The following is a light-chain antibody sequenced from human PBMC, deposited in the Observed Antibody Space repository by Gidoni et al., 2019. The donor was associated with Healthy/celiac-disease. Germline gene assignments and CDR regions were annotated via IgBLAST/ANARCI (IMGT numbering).Light chain of an antibody. CDR1: QSIGSS. CDR2: YAS. J-gene: IGKJ4*01. Sequence: EIVLTQLPDSLSVTPKEKVTITCRASQSIGSSLHWYQQKPDQSPQLLIQYASQSFSGVPSRFSGSGSGTDFTLTINSLEAEDAATYYCQQSSSLPLTFGGGTKVEIK. V-gene: IGKV6-21*01. CDR3: QQSSSLPLT.